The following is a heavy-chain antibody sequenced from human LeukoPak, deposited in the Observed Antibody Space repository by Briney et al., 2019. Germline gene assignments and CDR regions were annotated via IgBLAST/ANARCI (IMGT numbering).Heavy chain of an antibody. CDR3: ARRAGAYSHPYDY. Sequence: TGGSLRLSCAASGFIFSNYAMHWVRQAPGKGLEWVSFIYSGGSTHYSDSVKGRFTISRDNSKNTLYLQMNSLRAEDTAVYYCARRAGAYSHPYDYWGQGTLVTVSS. CDR1: GFIFSNYA. D-gene: IGHD4/OR15-4a*01. V-gene: IGHV3-53*01. CDR2: IYSGGST. J-gene: IGHJ4*02.